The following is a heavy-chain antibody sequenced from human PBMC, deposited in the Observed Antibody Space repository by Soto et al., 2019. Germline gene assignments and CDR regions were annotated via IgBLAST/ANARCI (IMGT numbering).Heavy chain of an antibody. V-gene: IGHV3-33*01. CDR1: GFTFSSYG. CDR3: AREGDIWFGELNGCYY. J-gene: IGHJ4*02. D-gene: IGHD3-10*01. CDR2: IWYDGSNK. Sequence: QPGGSLRLSCAASGFTFSSYGMHWVRQAPGKGLEWVAVIWYDGSNKYYADSVKGRFTISRDNSKNTLYLQMNSLRAEDTAVYYCAREGDIWFGELNGCYYWGQGTLVTVSS.